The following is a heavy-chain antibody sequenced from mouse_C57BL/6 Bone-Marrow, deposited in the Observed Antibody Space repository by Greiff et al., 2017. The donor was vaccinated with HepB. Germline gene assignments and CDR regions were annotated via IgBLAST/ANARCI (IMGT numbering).Heavy chain of an antibody. V-gene: IGHV5-9-1*02. J-gene: IGHJ3*01. CDR3: TRERYGSSYVGWFAY. Sequence: EVKLVESGEGLVKPGGSLKLSCAASGFTFSSYAMSWVRQTPEKRLEWVAYISSGGDYIYYADTVKGRFPISRDKARNTLYLQMSSLKSEDTAMYYCTRERYGSSYVGWFAYWGQGTLVTVSA. CDR1: GFTFSSYA. D-gene: IGHD1-1*01. CDR2: ISSGGDYI.